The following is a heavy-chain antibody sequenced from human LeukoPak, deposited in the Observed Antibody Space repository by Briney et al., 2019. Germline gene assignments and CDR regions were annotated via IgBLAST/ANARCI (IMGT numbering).Heavy chain of an antibody. CDR3: ARSGYCTSTSCLNGRGAFDI. Sequence: GGSLRLSCAASGFTFSTYSMNWVRQAPGKGLEWVSYISSSSSPIYYADSVKGRFTISRDNAKNSLYLQMNSLRAEDSAVYYCARSGYCTSTSCLNGRGAFDIWGQGTMVTVSS. D-gene: IGHD2-2*01. J-gene: IGHJ3*02. CDR2: ISSSSSPI. V-gene: IGHV3-48*04. CDR1: GFTFSTYS.